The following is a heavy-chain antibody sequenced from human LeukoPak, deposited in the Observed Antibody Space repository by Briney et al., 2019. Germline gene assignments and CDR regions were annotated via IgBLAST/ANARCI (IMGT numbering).Heavy chain of an antibody. CDR3: ARDLAYSRLDY. CDR1: GLTFSSSW. V-gene: IGHV3-7*01. J-gene: IGHJ4*02. CDR2: INPDGNKK. Sequence: GGSLRLSCAVSGLTFSSSWMDWVRQAPGKGLEWVASINPDGNKKYSADSVKGRFTISRDNAENSLYLQMNSLRVEDTALYYCARDLAYSRLDYWGQGMLVTVSS. D-gene: IGHD5-18*01.